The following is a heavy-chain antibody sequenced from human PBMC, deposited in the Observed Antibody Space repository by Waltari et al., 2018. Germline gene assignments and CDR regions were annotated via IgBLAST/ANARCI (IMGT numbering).Heavy chain of an antibody. CDR2: ISFDGNEK. D-gene: IGHD5-12*01. CDR3: AKELYPGYARRLFDY. Sequence: QVQLVESGGGVVQPGWSLSLSCPASGFRFSNYALHWVRQAPGKGLEWVAIISFDGNEKHYADSVKGRLTVSRDNSKNTLFLQLNSLRAEDTAVYYCAKELYPGYARRLFDYWGQGTLVTVSS. V-gene: IGHV3-30*04. CDR1: GFRFSNYA. J-gene: IGHJ4*02.